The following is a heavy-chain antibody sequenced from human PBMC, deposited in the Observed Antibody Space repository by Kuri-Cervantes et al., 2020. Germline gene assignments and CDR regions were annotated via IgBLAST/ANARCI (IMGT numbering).Heavy chain of an antibody. J-gene: IGHJ4*02. Sequence: GESLKISCAASGFTVSSNYMSWVRQAPGKGLEWVTGINWNGGSTGYADFVKGRFTISRDNAKNSLYLQMNSLRAEDTALYYCARDVGDNWSGYIYDYWGQGTLVTVSS. D-gene: IGHD3-3*01. CDR3: ARDVGDNWSGYIYDY. CDR2: INWNGGST. V-gene: IGHV3-20*04. CDR1: GFTVSSNY.